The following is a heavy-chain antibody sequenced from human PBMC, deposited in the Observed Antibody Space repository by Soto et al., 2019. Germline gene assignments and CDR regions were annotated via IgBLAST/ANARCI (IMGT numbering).Heavy chain of an antibody. J-gene: IGHJ4*02. CDR1: GFTFSTYS. CDR3: ARDVRLPDY. Sequence: VQLGESGGGLVPPGGSLRLSCAASGFTFSTYSMNWVRQAPGKRLEWVSFISSTGETTYYADSVKGRLTISRDNAKNSLFLQMNSLTAEDTAVYYCARDVRLPDYWGQGTLVTVSS. V-gene: IGHV3-48*01. CDR2: ISSTGETT. D-gene: IGHD3-10*02.